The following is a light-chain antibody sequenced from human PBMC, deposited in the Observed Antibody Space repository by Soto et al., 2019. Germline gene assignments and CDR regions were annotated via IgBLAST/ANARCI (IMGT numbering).Light chain of an antibody. CDR2: DAS. Sequence: VLSQSPGTLSLSPGEGATLSCRASQRVASDLAWYLQKPGQPPRLLIYDASIRATGIPDRISGSGSERDFTLTISRLEPEDAAVYYCQQYLNSPRTFGQGTKLEIK. V-gene: IGKV3-20*01. CDR3: QQYLNSPRT. CDR1: QRVASD. J-gene: IGKJ1*01.